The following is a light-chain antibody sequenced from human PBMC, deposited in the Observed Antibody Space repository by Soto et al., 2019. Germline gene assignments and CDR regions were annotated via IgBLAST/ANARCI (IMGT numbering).Light chain of an antibody. CDR2: IND. CDR3: TAWDDSLSVWV. J-gene: IGLJ3*02. V-gene: IGLV1-47*02. CDR1: SSNIGGNY. Sequence: QSVLTQPPSTSGTPGQRVTFSCSGSSSNIGGNYVYWYQQLPGTAPKLLIYINDQRPSGVPDRFSGSKSGTSASLAISGLRSEDEDDYYCTAWDDSLSVWVFGGGTKVTVL.